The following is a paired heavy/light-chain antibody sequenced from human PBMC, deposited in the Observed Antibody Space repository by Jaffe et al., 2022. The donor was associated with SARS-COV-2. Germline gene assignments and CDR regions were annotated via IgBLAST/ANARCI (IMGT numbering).Heavy chain of an antibody. CDR3: ARFKGYCGGPRCLSEVIGH. V-gene: IGHV5-51*01. J-gene: IGHJ4*02. D-gene: IGHD2-21*01. CDR1: GYTFTDWW. CDR2: VYPGDSDT. Sequence: EVQLVQSGAEVKKPGESLKISCKGSGYTFTDWWIGWVRQMPGKGLEWMGMVYPGDSDTKYSPTFQGQVTVSADKSITTAYLQWSSLKASDTAIYYCARFKGYCGGPRCLSEVIGHWGQGTLVTVSS.
Light chain of an antibody. CDR3: QKYNIAPYT. V-gene: IGKV1-27*01. J-gene: IGKJ2*01. Sequence: DIQMTQSPSSLSASVGDRVTITCRASQDISNYLAWYQQKPGKVPNLLIYAASTLQSGAPSRFSGSGSGTDFTLTITSLQPEDVGTYYCQKYNIAPYTFGQGTKLEI. CDR2: AAS. CDR1: QDISNY.